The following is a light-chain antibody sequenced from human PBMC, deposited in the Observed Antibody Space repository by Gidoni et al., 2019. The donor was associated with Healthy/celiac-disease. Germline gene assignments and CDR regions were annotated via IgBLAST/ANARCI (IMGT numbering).Light chain of an antibody. Sequence: QSALTQPASVSGSPGQSITISCTGTSSDVGGYYYGSWYQQHPGKAPKLMIYDVSNRPSGVSNRFSGSKSGNTASLTISGLQAEDEADYYCSSYSSSSTLYVFGTGTKVTVL. CDR1: SSDVGGYYY. CDR3: SSYSSSSTLYV. J-gene: IGLJ1*01. CDR2: DVS. V-gene: IGLV2-14*03.